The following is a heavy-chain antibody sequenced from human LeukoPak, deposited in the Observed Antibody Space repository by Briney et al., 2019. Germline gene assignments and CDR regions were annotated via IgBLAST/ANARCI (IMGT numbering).Heavy chain of an antibody. CDR3: VKTQTHFGDYRRDY. Sequence: GGSLRLSCATSGFTFSTHAMSWVRQAPGKGLEWVSAISDSGGSTYYAESVKGRFTVSRDNSKNTLYMQMSTLRAEDTAVYYCVKTQTHFGDYRRDYWGQGTLVTVSS. J-gene: IGHJ4*02. D-gene: IGHD4-17*01. V-gene: IGHV3-23*01. CDR2: ISDSGGST. CDR1: GFTFSTHA.